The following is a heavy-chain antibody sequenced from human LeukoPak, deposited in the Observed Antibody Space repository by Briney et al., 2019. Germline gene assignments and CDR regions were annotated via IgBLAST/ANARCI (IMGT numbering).Heavy chain of an antibody. CDR2: ISGSGGST. CDR1: GFTFSSYG. J-gene: IGHJ3*02. D-gene: IGHD2-21*02. V-gene: IGHV3-23*01. Sequence: GGSLRLSCAASGFTFSSYGMSWVRQAPGKGLEWVSAISGSGGSTYYADSVKGRFTISRDNSKNTLYLQMNSLRAEDTAVYYCAKAGMVVTAIRATDAVDIWGQGTMVTVSS. CDR3: AKAGMVVTAIRATDAVDI.